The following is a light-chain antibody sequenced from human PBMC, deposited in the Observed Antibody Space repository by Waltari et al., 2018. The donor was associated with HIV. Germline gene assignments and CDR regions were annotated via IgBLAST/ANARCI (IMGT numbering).Light chain of an antibody. CDR3: CSYAGSSTFAV. J-gene: IGLJ2*01. V-gene: IGLV2-23*02. CDR1: SRDVGGYNS. CDR2: DVP. Sequence: QSALTQPAPVSGSPGQSITLPCTGTSRDVGGYNSVCWYQQHPGNAPKTMIYDVPRRPSGVSNRFSGSKSGNTASLTISGLQAEDEADYYCCSYAGSSTFAVFGGGTKLTVL.